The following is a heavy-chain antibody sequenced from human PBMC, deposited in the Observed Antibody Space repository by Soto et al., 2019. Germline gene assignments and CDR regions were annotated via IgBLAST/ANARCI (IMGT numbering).Heavy chain of an antibody. J-gene: IGHJ4*02. CDR1: GYSFTSYW. CDR2: IDPSDSYT. CDR3: ARQMTTVTTIDY. D-gene: IGHD4-17*01. Sequence: GESLKISCKGSGYSFTSYWISWVRQMPGKGLEWMGRIDPSDSYTNYSPSFQGHVTISADKSISTAYLQWSSLKASDTAMYYCARQMTTVTTIDYWGQGTLVTVSS. V-gene: IGHV5-10-1*01.